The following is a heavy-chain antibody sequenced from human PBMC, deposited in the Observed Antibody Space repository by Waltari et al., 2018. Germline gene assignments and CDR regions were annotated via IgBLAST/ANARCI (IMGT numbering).Heavy chain of an antibody. V-gene: IGHV4-39*07. CDR2: IYYSGST. CDR1: GGSISSSRYY. CDR3: ARDLVGGKDY. J-gene: IGHJ4*02. Sequence: QLQLQESGPGLVKPSETLSLTCTVSGGSISSSRYYWGWIRQPPGKGLEWIGSIYYSGSTYYNPSLKSRVTISVDTSKNQFSLKLSSVTAADTAVYYCARDLVGGKDYWGRGTLVTVSS. D-gene: IGHD2-15*01.